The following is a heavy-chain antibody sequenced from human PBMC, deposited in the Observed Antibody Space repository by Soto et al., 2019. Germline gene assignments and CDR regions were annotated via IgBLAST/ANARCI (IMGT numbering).Heavy chain of an antibody. CDR3: ARADYYDSSGYLD. CDR2: IYYSGST. D-gene: IGHD3-22*01. V-gene: IGHV4-30-4*01. Sequence: SETLSLTCTVSGGSISSGDYYWSWIRQPPGKGLEWIGYIYYSGSTYYNPSLKSRVTISVDTSKNQFSLKLSSVTAADTAVYYCARADYYDSSGYLDWGQGTLVTVSS. J-gene: IGHJ4*02. CDR1: GGSISSGDYY.